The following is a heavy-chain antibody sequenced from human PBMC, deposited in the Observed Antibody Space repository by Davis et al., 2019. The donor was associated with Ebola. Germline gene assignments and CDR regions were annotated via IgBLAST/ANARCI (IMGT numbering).Heavy chain of an antibody. J-gene: IGHJ4*02. CDR1: GFTFSSYG. CDR3: AKCGTIYPSGYFDY. Sequence: GGSLRLSCAASGFTFSSYGMHWVRQAPGKGLEWVSSISSSSSYIYYADSMKGRFTISRDNSKNTLYLQMNSLRAEDTAVYYCAKCGTIYPSGYFDYWGQGTLVTVSS. CDR2: ISSSSSYI. V-gene: IGHV3-21*04. D-gene: IGHD3-3*01.